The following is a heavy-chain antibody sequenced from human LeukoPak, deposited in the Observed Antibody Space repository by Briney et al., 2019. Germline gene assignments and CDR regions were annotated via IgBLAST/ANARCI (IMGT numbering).Heavy chain of an antibody. CDR3: ARVVTTSSGWYHFDN. Sequence: GGSLRLSCAASGFTITDHHMDWVRQAPGKGMEWVGRSQTTKPNSCTTEYAASVKGRFTISRDDSKNSLYLQLNSLKTKDTAVYYCARVVTTSSGWYHFDNWGQGTLVTVSS. CDR1: GFTITDHH. V-gene: IGHV3-72*01. D-gene: IGHD6-13*01. CDR2: SQTTKPNSCTT. J-gene: IGHJ4*02.